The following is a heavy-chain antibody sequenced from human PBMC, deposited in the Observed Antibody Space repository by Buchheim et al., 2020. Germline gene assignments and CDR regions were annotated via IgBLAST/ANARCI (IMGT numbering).Heavy chain of an antibody. V-gene: IGHV3-23*01. Sequence: EVQLLESGGGLVQPGGSLRLSCEASGFTFSSYAMSWVRQAPGKGLEWVSAISGSGSRTYYADSVKGRFTVSRDNSKTTLFLQMNSLGAEDTAVYFCAKQGAIVGTFRHFDSWGQGTL. CDR2: ISGSGSRT. J-gene: IGHJ5*01. CDR1: GFTFSSYA. D-gene: IGHD3-22*01. CDR3: AKQGAIVGTFRHFDS.